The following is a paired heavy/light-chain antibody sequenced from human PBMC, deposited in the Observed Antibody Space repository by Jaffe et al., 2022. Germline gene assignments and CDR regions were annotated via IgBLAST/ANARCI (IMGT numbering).Heavy chain of an antibody. D-gene: IGHD3-9*01. J-gene: IGHJ4*02. V-gene: IGHV3-30*02. CDR1: GFKFSNYG. CDR2: IRYDGRNK. CDR3: AKDRGTWLGGNHWLPNDY. Sequence: QVQLVESGGGVVQPGGSLRLSCAASGFKFSNYGVHWVRQAPGKGLDWVAFIRYDGRNKYYADSVKGRFTISRDNSKNTLYLEMNNLRAEDTAVYYCAKDRGTWLGGNHWLPNDYWGQGTLVTVSS.
Light chain of an antibody. CDR1: QSVLYSSNNKNY. J-gene: IGKJ2*02. CDR3: QQYYSDTRT. Sequence: DIVMTQSPDSLAVSLGERATINCKSSQSVLYSSNNKNYLAWYQQKPGQPPKLLIYWASTRESGVPDRFSGSGSGTDFTLTIGSLQAEDVAVYYCQQYYSDTRTFGQGTKLEIK. V-gene: IGKV4-1*01. CDR2: WAS.